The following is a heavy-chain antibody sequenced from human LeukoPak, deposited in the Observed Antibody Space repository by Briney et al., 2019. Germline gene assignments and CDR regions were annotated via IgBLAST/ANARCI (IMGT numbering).Heavy chain of an antibody. V-gene: IGHV3-21*01. CDR3: ARDGGSSSWFDY. Sequence: PGGSLRLSCAASGFTFSTYNMNWVRQAPGKGLEWVSSISSSSTYIYYADSVKGRFTISRDNSKNSLYLQMNSLRAEDTAVYYCARDGGSSSWFDYWGREPWSPSPQ. D-gene: IGHD6-13*01. CDR1: GFTFSTYN. CDR2: ISSSSTYI. J-gene: IGHJ5*01.